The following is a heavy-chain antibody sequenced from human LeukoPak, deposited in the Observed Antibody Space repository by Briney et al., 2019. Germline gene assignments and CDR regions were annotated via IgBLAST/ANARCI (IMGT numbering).Heavy chain of an antibody. J-gene: IGHJ6*03. D-gene: IGHD2-15*01. CDR1: GGTFSSYA. CDR3: ATGPPKYCSGGSCSIYYYYMDV. CDR2: IIPIFETP. V-gene: IGHV1-69*06. Sequence: SVKVSCKASGGTFSSYAISWVRQAPGQALEWMGGIIPIFETPNFAQKFQGRVTITADKSTSTAYMELSRLRSEDTAVDYCATGPPKYCSGGSCSIYYYYMDVWGKGTTVTVSS.